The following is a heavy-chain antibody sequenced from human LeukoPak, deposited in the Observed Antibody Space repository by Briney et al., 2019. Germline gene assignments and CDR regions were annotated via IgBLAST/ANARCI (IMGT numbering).Heavy chain of an antibody. CDR1: KFTFSNYW. J-gene: IGHJ4*02. Sequence: GGSLRLSGAASKFTFSNYWMIWVRQAPGKGLEWVANIKHNGTETNYVDSVKGRFTISRDNAKKSLYLQMNSLRAEDSAVYYCATDRDGYRKNWYRFHYWGQGTLVAVSS. CDR3: ATDRDGYRKNWYRFHY. D-gene: IGHD5-24*01. V-gene: IGHV3-7*04. CDR2: IKHNGTET.